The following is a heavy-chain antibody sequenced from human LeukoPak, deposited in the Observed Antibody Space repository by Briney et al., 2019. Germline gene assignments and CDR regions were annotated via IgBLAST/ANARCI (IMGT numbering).Heavy chain of an antibody. D-gene: IGHD5-18*01. Sequence: SETLSLTCTVSGGSISSSNYYWGWIRQPPGKGLEWIGSIYYSGSTYYNPSLKSRVTISVDTSKNQFSLKLSSVTAADTAVYYCARDRGADTAMVATTDYWGQGTLVTVSS. V-gene: IGHV4-39*07. CDR3: ARDRGADTAMVATTDY. CDR1: GGSISSSNYY. J-gene: IGHJ4*02. CDR2: IYYSGST.